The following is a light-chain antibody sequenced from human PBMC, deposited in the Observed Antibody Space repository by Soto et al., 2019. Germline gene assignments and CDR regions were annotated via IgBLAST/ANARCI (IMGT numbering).Light chain of an antibody. CDR3: QTWGTGTVV. J-gene: IGLJ2*01. CDR1: SGHSSYA. Sequence: QTVVTQSPSASASLGASVKLTCTLSSGHSSYAMAWHQQQPEKGPRYLMKLNSDGSHSKGDGIPDRFSGSSSGAERYLTISSRQSEDEADYYCQTWGTGTVVFGGGTKVTVL. V-gene: IGLV4-69*01. CDR2: LNSDGSH.